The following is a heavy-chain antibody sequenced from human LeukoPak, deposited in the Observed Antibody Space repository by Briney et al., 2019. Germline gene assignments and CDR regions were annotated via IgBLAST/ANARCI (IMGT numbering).Heavy chain of an antibody. Sequence: ASLKVSCKASGYTFTSYYMHRVRQAPGQGLEWMGIINPSGGSTSYAQKFQGRVTMTRDTSTSTVYMELSSLRSEDTAVYYCARERGADYYDPYPYFDYWGQGTLVTVSS. V-gene: IGHV1-46*01. J-gene: IGHJ4*02. CDR2: INPSGGST. CDR3: ARERGADYYDPYPYFDY. CDR1: GYTFTSYY. D-gene: IGHD3-22*01.